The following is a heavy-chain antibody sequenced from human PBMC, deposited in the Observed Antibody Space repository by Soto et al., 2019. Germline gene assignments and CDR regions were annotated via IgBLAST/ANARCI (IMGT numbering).Heavy chain of an antibody. J-gene: IGHJ4*02. Sequence: ASVKVSCKASGYTFTGYYMHWVRQAPGQGLEWMGWINPNSGGTNYAQKFQGRVTITADESTSTAYMELSSLRSEDTAVYYCARGRPLYYYDSSGYYLDYWGQGTLVTVSS. CDR2: INPNSGGT. V-gene: IGHV1-2*02. CDR3: ARGRPLYYYDSSGYYLDY. D-gene: IGHD3-22*01. CDR1: GYTFTGYY.